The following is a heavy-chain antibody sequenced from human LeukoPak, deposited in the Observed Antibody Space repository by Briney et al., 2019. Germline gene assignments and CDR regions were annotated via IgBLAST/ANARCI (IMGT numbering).Heavy chain of an antibody. CDR1: GDSISSSSYY. D-gene: IGHD1-14*01. CDR3: ASGIRDD. CDR2: LYQSGST. V-gene: IGHV4-39*01. J-gene: IGHJ4*02. Sequence: SETLSLTCTVSGDSISSSSYYWGWIRQPPGKGLEWIGSLYQSGSTYYSPPLKSRVTISADTSQNQFSLRLTSVTAADTAVYYCASGIRDDWGQGTLVTVSS.